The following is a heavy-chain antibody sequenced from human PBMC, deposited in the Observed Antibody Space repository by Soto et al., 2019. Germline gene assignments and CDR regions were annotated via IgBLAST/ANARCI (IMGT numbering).Heavy chain of an antibody. V-gene: IGHV3-15*01. CDR3: NTDISWGLQWLVLLDY. D-gene: IGHD6-19*01. Sequence: EVQLVESGGGLVKPGGSLRLSCAASGFTFSNAWMSWVRQAPGKGLEWVGRIKSKTDGGTTDYAAPVKGRFTISRDDSKNTLYLQMNSLKTEDTAVYYCNTDISWGLQWLVLLDYWGQGTLVTVSS. CDR2: IKSKTDGGTT. CDR1: GFTFSNAW. J-gene: IGHJ4*02.